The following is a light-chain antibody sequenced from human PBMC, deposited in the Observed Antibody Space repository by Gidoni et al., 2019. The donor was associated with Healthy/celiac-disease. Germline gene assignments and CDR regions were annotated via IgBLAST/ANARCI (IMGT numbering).Light chain of an antibody. CDR2: DVS. Sequence: QSALTQPASVSGSPGQSITISCTGTSSDVGVYNYVSWYQQHPGKAPNLMIYDVSNRPSGVSNRFSGSKSGNTASLTISGLQAEDEADYYCSSYTSSSTVVFSGGTKLTVL. V-gene: IGLV2-14*03. CDR1: SSDVGVYNY. J-gene: IGLJ2*01. CDR3: SSYTSSSTVV.